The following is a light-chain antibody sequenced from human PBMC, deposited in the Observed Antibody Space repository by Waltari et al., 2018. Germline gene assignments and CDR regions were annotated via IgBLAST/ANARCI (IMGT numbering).Light chain of an antibody. CDR1: QRLVHSDGNTY. V-gene: IGKV2-30*02. Sequence: VVMTQSPLSLPVTLGQPASISCRTSQRLVHSDGNTYLNWFQQRPGQSPRSLIYKGSNRDSGVTDRFSGSGSGTDFTLKISRVEAEDVGVYYCMQGTHWPRTFGQGTKVEIK. J-gene: IGKJ1*01. CDR2: KGS. CDR3: MQGTHWPRT.